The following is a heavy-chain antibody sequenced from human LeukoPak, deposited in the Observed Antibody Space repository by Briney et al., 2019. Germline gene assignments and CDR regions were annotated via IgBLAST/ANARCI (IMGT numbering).Heavy chain of an antibody. Sequence: PGGSLRLSCAASGFTFSSYAMHWVRQAPGKGLEYVSAIGSNGGSTYYANSVKGRFTISRDNSKNTLYLQMGSLRAEDMAVYYCARDPTGYSSGGYWGQGTLVTVSS. CDR3: ARDPTGYSSGGY. CDR1: GFTFSSYA. V-gene: IGHV3-64*01. CDR2: IGSNGGST. J-gene: IGHJ4*02. D-gene: IGHD6-19*01.